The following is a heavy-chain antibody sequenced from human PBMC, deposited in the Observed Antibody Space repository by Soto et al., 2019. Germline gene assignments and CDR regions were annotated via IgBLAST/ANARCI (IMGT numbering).Heavy chain of an antibody. CDR1: GFTFSSYN. D-gene: IGHD4-4*01. CDR3: ARSKYIDY. V-gene: IGHV3-48*02. CDR2: ISGSGSTI. J-gene: IGHJ4*02. Sequence: GGSLRLSCIVSGFTFSSYNMNWVRQAPGKGLEWVTYISGSGSTIYYADSVKGRFTISRDNVKNSLYLQMNSLRDEDTAVYYCARSKYIDYWGQGTLVTVSS.